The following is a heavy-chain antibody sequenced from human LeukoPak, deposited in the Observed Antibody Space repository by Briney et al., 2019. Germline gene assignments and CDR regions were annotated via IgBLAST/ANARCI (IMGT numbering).Heavy chain of an antibody. V-gene: IGHV3-43*02. Sequence: GRSLRLSREPSVFGLCDDDMHWGRQAPGTDLEGVSLISVDGTGTFYVDSVKGRFTISRDKSKNFLYLQMNSLTPEDTALYYCTKTGMDVWGQGTTVTVSS. CDR3: TKTGMDV. CDR2: ISVDGTGT. J-gene: IGHJ6*02. CDR1: VFGLCDDD.